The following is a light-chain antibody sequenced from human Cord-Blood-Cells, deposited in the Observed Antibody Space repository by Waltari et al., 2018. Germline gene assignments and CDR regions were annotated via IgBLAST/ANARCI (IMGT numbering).Light chain of an antibody. Sequence: EIVMTQSPATLSVSPGERATLSCRASQSVSSNLAWYQQKPGQAPRLLIYGASTRATGIPARFRGSGSGTEFTLTISSLQSEDFAVYYCQQYKNWWTFGQGTKVEIK. CDR1: QSVSSN. V-gene: IGKV3-15*01. J-gene: IGKJ1*01. CDR3: QQYKNWWT. CDR2: GAS.